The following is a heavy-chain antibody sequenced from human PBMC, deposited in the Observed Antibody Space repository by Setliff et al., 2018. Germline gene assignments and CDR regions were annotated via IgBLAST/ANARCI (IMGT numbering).Heavy chain of an antibody. CDR1: GGSFSGYY. CDR3: ARGVVRGVIRFDY. V-gene: IGHV4-34*01. CDR2: INHSGST. D-gene: IGHD3-10*01. Sequence: SETLSLTFAVYGGSFSGYYWSWIRQPPGKGLEWIGEINHSGSTNYNPSLKSRVTISVDTSKNHFSLKLSSVTAADTAVYYCARGVVRGVIRFDYWGQGTLVTVSS. J-gene: IGHJ4*02.